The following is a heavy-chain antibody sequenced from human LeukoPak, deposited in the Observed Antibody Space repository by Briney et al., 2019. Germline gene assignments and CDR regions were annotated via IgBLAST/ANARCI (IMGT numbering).Heavy chain of an antibody. CDR3: ARATPYCSSTSCYYFDY. J-gene: IGHJ4*02. V-gene: IGHV3-30-3*01. CDR2: ISYDGSNK. Sequence: GGSLRLSCAASGFTFSSYAMHWVRQAPGKGLEWVAVISYDGSNKYYADSVKGRFTISRDNSKNTLYLQMNSLRAEDTAVYYCARATPYCSSTSCYYFDYWGQGTLVTVSS. CDR1: GFTFSSYA. D-gene: IGHD2-2*01.